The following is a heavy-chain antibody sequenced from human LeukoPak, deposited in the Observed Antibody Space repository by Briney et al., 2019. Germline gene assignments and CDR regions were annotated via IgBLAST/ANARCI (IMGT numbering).Heavy chain of an antibody. CDR2: IIPIFGTA. J-gene: IGHJ4*02. D-gene: IGHD6-19*01. CDR3: ARGNTIAVAGTVDY. Sequence: SVKVSCKASGGTFSSYAISWVRQAPGQGLEWMGGIIPIFGTANYAQKFQGRVTITADESTSTAYMELSSLRSEDTAVYYCARGNTIAVAGTVDYWGQGTLVTVSS. V-gene: IGHV1-69*13. CDR1: GGTFSSYA.